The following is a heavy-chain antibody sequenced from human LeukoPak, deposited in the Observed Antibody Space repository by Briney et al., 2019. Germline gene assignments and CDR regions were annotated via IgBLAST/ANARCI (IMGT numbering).Heavy chain of an antibody. V-gene: IGHV3-74*01. Sequence: GGSLRLSCAASGFTFSSYWMNWVRQAPGKGLVWVSRINSDGSSTSYADSVKGRFTISRDNAKNTLYLQMNSLRAEDTAVYYCAKVGNYDILTGLFDYWGQGTLVTVSS. D-gene: IGHD3-9*01. CDR1: GFTFSSYW. CDR3: AKVGNYDILTGLFDY. CDR2: INSDGSST. J-gene: IGHJ4*02.